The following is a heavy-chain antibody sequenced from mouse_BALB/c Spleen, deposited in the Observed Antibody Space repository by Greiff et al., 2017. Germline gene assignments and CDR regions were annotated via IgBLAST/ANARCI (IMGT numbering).Heavy chain of an antibody. CDR1: GFTFSSYA. V-gene: IGHV5-6-5*01. CDR2: ISSGGST. J-gene: IGHJ3*01. CDR3: AREPTERCAY. Sequence: EVQVVESGGGLVQPGGSLTLSCAASGFTFSSYAMSWVRQTPEKRLEWVASISSGGSTYYPASVKGRFTISRDNARNILYLQMSSLRSEDTAMYYCAREPTERCAYWGQGTLVTVSA.